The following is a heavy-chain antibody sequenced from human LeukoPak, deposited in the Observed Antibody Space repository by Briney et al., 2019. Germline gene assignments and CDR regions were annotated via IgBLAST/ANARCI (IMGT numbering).Heavy chain of an antibody. CDR1: AGSISSYY. V-gene: IGHV4-59*01. CDR3: ARAYDSSGYRYGMDV. D-gene: IGHD3-22*01. CDR2: IYYGGST. Sequence: SQTLSLTCTVSAGSISSYYWSWIRQPPGKGLEWIGYIYYGGSTNYNPSLKSRVTISLDTSKNQFSLKLSSVTAADTAVYYCARAYDSSGYRYGMDVWGQGTTVTVSS. J-gene: IGHJ6*02.